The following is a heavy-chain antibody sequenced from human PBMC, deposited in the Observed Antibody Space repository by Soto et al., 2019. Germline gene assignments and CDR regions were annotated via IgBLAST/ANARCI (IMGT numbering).Heavy chain of an antibody. CDR2: ISYDGSNK. D-gene: IGHD6-19*01. CDR1: GFTFSSYA. CDR3: ARIAVAGSGFDY. J-gene: IGHJ4*02. Sequence: QVQLVESGGGVVQPGGSLRLSCAASGFTFSSYAMHWVRQAPGKGLEWVAVISYDGSNKYYADSVKGRFTISRDNSKNTLYLQVNSLRAEDTAVYYCARIAVAGSGFDYWGQGTLVTVSS. V-gene: IGHV3-30-3*01.